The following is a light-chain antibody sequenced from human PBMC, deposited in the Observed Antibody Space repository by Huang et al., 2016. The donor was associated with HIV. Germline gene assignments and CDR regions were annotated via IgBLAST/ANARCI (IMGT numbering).Light chain of an antibody. CDR2: DAH. Sequence: IVLTQSPATLSLSPGERATLTCGARPSVRNNYLAWDQQKPGLAPRLLIYDAHVRDTGIPDRCSGSGSGTDFTLTISRLEPEDFAMYYCQQYSTSSYTFGQGTKVDI. V-gene: IGKV3D-20*01. CDR3: QQYSTSSYT. CDR1: PSVRNNY. J-gene: IGKJ2*01.